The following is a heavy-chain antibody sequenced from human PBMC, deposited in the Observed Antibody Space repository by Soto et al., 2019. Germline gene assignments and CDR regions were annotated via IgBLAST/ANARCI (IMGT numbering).Heavy chain of an antibody. CDR2: ISYDGSLK. CDR1: GFTFNNYA. D-gene: IGHD1-20*01. V-gene: IGHV3-30*18. Sequence: GGSLRLSCVASGFTFNNYAMDWVRQAPGKGLEWVAVISYDGSLKKYADSVKGRFTISRDNSKNPLYLEMKSLRGEDTALYYCAKALTISGTTDYYYGMDVWGQGTTVTVSS. J-gene: IGHJ6*02. CDR3: AKALTISGTTDYYYGMDV.